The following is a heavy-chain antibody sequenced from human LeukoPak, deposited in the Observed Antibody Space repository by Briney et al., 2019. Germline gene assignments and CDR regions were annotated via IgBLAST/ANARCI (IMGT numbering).Heavy chain of an antibody. D-gene: IGHD3-10*01. CDR1: GFTFADYA. Sequence: GRSLRLSCTASGFTFADYAMSWFRQAPGKGLEWVGFIRSKPYGGTTQYAASVKGRFTITRDDYKRIAYLQMNSLKTEDTAVYYCTREYGSGSYYNVNSFAEYFQDWGQGTLVTVSS. CDR2: IRSKPYGGTT. V-gene: IGHV3-49*03. CDR3: TREYGSGSYYNVNSFAEYFQD. J-gene: IGHJ1*01.